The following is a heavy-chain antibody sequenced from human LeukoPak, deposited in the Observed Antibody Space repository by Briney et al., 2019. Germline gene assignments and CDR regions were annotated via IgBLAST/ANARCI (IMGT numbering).Heavy chain of an antibody. CDR1: GGSITGYY. Sequence: ETLSLTCSVSGGSITGYYWSWIRQPPGKGLEWVANIKQDGDENYYVDSVMGRFTISRDNAKNSVYLEMTSLRAEDTAVYYCAREPYYDSSGRRDAFDIWGQGTMVTVSS. D-gene: IGHD3-22*01. J-gene: IGHJ3*02. CDR2: IKQDGDEN. V-gene: IGHV3-7*01. CDR3: AREPYYDSSGRRDAFDI.